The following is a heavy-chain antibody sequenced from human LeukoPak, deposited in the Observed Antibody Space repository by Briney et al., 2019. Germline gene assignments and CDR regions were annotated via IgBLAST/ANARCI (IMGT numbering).Heavy chain of an antibody. J-gene: IGHJ4*02. CDR2: IWYDGSNK. CDR3: ARDPGVVVITDHFDY. Sequence: PGGSLRLSCAASGFTFSSYGMHWVRQAPGKGLEWVAVIWYDGSNKYYADSVKGRFTISRDNSKNTLYPQMNSLRAEDTAVYYCARDPGVVVITDHFDYWGQGTLVTVSS. V-gene: IGHV3-33*01. D-gene: IGHD3-22*01. CDR1: GFTFSSYG.